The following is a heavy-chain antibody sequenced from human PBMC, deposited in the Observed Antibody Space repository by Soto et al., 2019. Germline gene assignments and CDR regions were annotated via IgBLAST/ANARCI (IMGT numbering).Heavy chain of an antibody. CDR2: ISYDGSNK. J-gene: IGHJ4*02. Sequence: QVQLVESGGGVVQPGRSLRLSCAASGFTFSSYAMHWVRQAPGKGLEWVAVISYDGSNKYYADSVKGRFTISRDNSKNMLYLQMNSLRAEDTAVYYCARGTYNWNYSVYWGQGTLVTVSS. V-gene: IGHV3-30-3*01. CDR3: ARGTYNWNYSVY. D-gene: IGHD1-20*01. CDR1: GFTFSSYA.